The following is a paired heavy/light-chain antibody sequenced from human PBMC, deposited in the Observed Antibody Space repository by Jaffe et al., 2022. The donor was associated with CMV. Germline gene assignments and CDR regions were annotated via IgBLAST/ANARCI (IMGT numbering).Light chain of an antibody. J-gene: IGKJ1*01. CDR2: GAS. Sequence: EIVLTQSPGTLSLSPGERATLSCRASQSVSSSYLAWYQQKPGQAPRLLIYGASSRATGIPDRFSGSGSGTDFTLTISRLEPEDFAVYYCQQYGSSTWTFGQGTKVEIK. CDR1: QSVSSSY. CDR3: QQYGSSTWT. V-gene: IGKV3-20*01.
Heavy chain of an antibody. D-gene: IGHD3-9*01. V-gene: IGHV4-59*08. CDR1: GGSISSYY. J-gene: IGHJ5*02. CDR3: ARRELAYYDILTGYPAPGWFDP. Sequence: QVQLQESGPGLVKPSETLSLTCTVSGGSISSYYWSWIRQPPGKGLEWIGYIYYSGSTNYNPSLKSRVTISVDTSKNQFSLKLSSVTAADTAVYYCARRELAYYDILTGYPAPGWFDPWGQGTLVTVSS. CDR2: IYYSGST.